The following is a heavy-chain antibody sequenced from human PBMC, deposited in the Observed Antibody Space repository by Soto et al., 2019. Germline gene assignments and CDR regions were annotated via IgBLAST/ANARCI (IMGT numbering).Heavy chain of an antibody. J-gene: IGHJ3*02. CDR2: INPSGGST. V-gene: IGHV1-46*03. Sequence: QVQLVQSGAEVKKPGASVKVSCKASGYTFTSYYMHWVRQAPGQGLEWMGIINPSGGSTSYAQKFQGRVTMTRDTSTSTVYMELSSLRSEDTAVYYCARLSLGYCSGGSCQNDAFDIWGQGTMVTVSS. CDR1: GYTFTSYY. D-gene: IGHD2-15*01. CDR3: ARLSLGYCSGGSCQNDAFDI.